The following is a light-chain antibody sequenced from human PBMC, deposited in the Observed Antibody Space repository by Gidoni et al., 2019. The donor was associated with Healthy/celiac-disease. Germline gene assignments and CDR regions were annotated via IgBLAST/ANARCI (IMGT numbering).Light chain of an antibody. J-gene: IGLJ2*01. Sequence: SYELTQPPSVSVSPGQTASITCSGDKLGDKYASCYQQKPGQPPVLVIYQDSKRPSGIPERFSGSNSGNTATLTISGTQAMDEADYYCQAWDSSTGVFGGGTKLTVL. CDR2: QDS. CDR3: QAWDSSTGV. CDR1: KLGDKY. V-gene: IGLV3-1*01.